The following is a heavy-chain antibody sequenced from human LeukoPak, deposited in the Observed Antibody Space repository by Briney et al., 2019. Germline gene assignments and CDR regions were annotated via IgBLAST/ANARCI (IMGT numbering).Heavy chain of an antibody. CDR3: ATRFYYAMDV. V-gene: IGHV1-2*02. CDR2: INPNSGDT. D-gene: IGHD3-16*01. Sequence: ASVKVSFKASGYIFTGYFMQWVRQAPGQGREGMGWINPNSGDTNYAQKFQGRVTMTKDTSISTAYMELSRLRSDDADVYYCATRFYYAMDVWGQGTTVTVSS. J-gene: IGHJ6*02. CDR1: GYIFTGYF.